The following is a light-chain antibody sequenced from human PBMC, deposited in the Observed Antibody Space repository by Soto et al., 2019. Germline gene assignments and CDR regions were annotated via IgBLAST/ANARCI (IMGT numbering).Light chain of an antibody. CDR1: QSLSNR. CDR2: KAS. Sequence: DIQMTQSPSTLSASVGDRVTITCRASQSLSNRLAWYQQKPGTAPNLLIYKASTLQSGVPSRFSGSGSGTEFTLTISSLQPDDYATYYCQQYSDNWTFGQGTKV. J-gene: IGKJ1*01. V-gene: IGKV1-5*03. CDR3: QQYSDNWT.